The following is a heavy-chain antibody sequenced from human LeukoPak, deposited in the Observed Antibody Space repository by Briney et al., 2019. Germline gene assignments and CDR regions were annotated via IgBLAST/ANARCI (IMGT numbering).Heavy chain of an antibody. CDR1: GYTFTSYY. J-gene: IGHJ4*02. CDR3: ATIFMVRGSFDY. D-gene: IGHD3-10*01. V-gene: IGHV1-24*01. Sequence: VASVKVSCKASGYTFTSYYMHWVRQAPGKGLEWMGGFDPEDGETIYAQKFQGRVTMTEDTSTDTAYMELSSLRSEDTAVYYCATIFMVRGSFDYWGQGTLVTVSS. CDR2: FDPEDGET.